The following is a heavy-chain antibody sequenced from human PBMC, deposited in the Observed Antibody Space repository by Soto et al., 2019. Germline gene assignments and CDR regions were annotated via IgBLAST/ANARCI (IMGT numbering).Heavy chain of an antibody. V-gene: IGHV3-23*01. Sequence: GGSLRLSCAASGFTFDSPYSHAMSWVRQSPGKGREWVSTLSFNGANTHYEESVQGRFNTSKDAPTPRVYLNMNTMRAENMAAYHWVSRATAHFEYRGHGWPVTV. CDR2: LSFNGANT. J-gene: IGHJ4*01. CDR3: VSRATAHFEY. D-gene: IGHD1-1*01. CDR1: GFTFDSPYSHA.